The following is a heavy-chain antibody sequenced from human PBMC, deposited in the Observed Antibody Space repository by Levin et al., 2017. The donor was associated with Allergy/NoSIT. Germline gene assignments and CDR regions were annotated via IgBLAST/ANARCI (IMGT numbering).Heavy chain of an antibody. CDR1: GFSFTSYW. CDR3: ALRGAAGDSFGYYFDY. D-gene: IGHD2-21*02. CDR2: IYPGDSDT. V-gene: IGHV5-51*06. Sequence: KVSCKGSGFSFTSYWIAWVRQMPGKGLEWMGIIYPGDSDTRYSPSLQGQVTISADKSFTTAHLQWSSLEASDTAMYYCALRGAAGDSFGYYFDYWGQGTLVTVSS. J-gene: IGHJ4*02.